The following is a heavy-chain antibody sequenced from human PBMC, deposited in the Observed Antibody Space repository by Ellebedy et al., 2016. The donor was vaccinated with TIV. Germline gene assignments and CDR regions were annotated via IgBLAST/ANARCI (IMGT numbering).Heavy chain of an antibody. J-gene: IGHJ4*02. Sequence: SETLSLXCTVSGASINSGGYYWSWIRQHPGEGLEWIGYISDNGRTFYNPSLKSRVTISRDTPENRFSLQLTSVTAADTAIYHCARDRGATNFFDYWGQGSLVTVSS. V-gene: IGHV4-31*03. D-gene: IGHD3-16*01. CDR1: GASINSGGYY. CDR3: ARDRGATNFFDY. CDR2: ISDNGRT.